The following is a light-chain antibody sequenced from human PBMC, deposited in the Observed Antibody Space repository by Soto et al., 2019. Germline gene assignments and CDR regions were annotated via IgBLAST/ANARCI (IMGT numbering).Light chain of an antibody. V-gene: IGKV3-20*01. CDR2: GAS. CDR3: HQYGTSQT. CDR1: QSVTSNY. Sequence: EMVLTQSPGTLSLSPGERATLSCRASQSVTSNYIAWYQQKPGQAPRLLIYGASSRATGIPDRFSGSGSGTDFSLTIIRLEPEDFAVYYCHQYGTSQTFGQGTKVEVK. J-gene: IGKJ1*01.